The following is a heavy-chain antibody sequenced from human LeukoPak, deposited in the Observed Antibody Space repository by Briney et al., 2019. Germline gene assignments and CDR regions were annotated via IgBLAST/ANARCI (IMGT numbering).Heavy chain of an antibody. CDR3: VVGGSPGY. D-gene: IGHD2-15*01. CDR2: ISTDGYTT. J-gene: IGHJ4*02. CDR1: GFTFSSYA. V-gene: IGHV3-74*01. Sequence: GGSLRLSCAASGFTFSSYAMSWVRQAPRKGLVWVSRISTDGYTTDYADFVQGRFTASRDNTKNTWSLEMNSLRAEDTAVYYCVVGGSPGYWGQGTLVTVSS.